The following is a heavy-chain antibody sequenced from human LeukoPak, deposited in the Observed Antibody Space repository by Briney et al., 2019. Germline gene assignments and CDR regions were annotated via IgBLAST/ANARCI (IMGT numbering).Heavy chain of an antibody. CDR1: GFTFSSYW. V-gene: IGHV3-7*01. J-gene: IGHJ4*02. D-gene: IGHD1-26*01. CDR2: IKPDGSLI. CDR3: AKWELYSGFYYIDY. Sequence: GSLRLSCAASGFTFSSYWTTWVRQGPGKGLEWVANIKPDGSLIYYTDSVKGRFTISRDNAKNSLYLQMNSLRAEDTAVYYCAKWELYSGFYYIDYWGQGTLATVSS.